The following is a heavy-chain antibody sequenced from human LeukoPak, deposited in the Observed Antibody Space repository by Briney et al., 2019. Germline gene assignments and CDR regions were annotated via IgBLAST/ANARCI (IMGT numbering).Heavy chain of an antibody. CDR3: ARSVSRRITMIVVVTPRWFDP. D-gene: IGHD3-22*01. V-gene: IGHV1-8*01. J-gene: IGHJ5*02. CDR2: MNPNSGNT. CDR1: GYTFTFHY. Sequence: GASVKVSCKASGYTFTFHYIHWVRQAPGQGLEWMGWMNPNSGNTGYAQKFQGRVTMTRNTSISTAYMELSSLRSEDTAVYYCARSVSRRITMIVVVTPRWFDPWGQGTLVTVSS.